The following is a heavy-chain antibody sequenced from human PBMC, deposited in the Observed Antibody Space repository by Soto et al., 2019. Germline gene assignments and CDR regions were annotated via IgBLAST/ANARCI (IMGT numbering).Heavy chain of an antibody. Sequence: PSETLSLTCAVSGGSISSSSYYWGWIRQPPGKGLEWIGSIYYSGSTYYNPSLKSRVTISVDTSKNQFSLKLSSVTAADTAVYYCARSYDGGWFDPWGQGTLVTVS. D-gene: IGHD4-17*01. CDR3: ARSYDGGWFDP. J-gene: IGHJ5*02. V-gene: IGHV4-39*01. CDR2: IYYSGST. CDR1: GGSISSSSYY.